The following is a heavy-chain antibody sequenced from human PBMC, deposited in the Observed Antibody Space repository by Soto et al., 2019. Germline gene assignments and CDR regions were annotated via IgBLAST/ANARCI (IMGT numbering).Heavy chain of an antibody. V-gene: IGHV3-11*01. D-gene: IGHD3-10*01. CDR1: VFTFIDYY. Sequence: GGSLRLSCASSVFTFIDYYMTWIRQAPGKGLEWVSYISSGGSSIYCADSVKGRFTISRDNAKNSLYLQMNSLRAEDTAMYYCASLAIGTIIRGAPDFWGQGTLVTVSS. CDR3: ASLAIGTIIRGAPDF. J-gene: IGHJ4*02. CDR2: ISSGGSSI.